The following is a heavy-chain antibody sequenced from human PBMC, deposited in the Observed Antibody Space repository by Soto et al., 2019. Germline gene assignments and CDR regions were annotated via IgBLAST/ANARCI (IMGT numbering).Heavy chain of an antibody. V-gene: IGHV3-23*01. D-gene: IGHD6-6*01. Sequence: GGSLRLSCAASGFTFSSYAMSWVRQAPGKGLEWVSAISGSGGSTYYADSVKGRFTISRDNSKNTLYLQMNSLRAEDTAVYYCAKVGEGRAARTVLAFDIWGQGTMVTVSS. CDR1: GFTFSSYA. CDR2: ISGSGGST. J-gene: IGHJ3*02. CDR3: AKVGEGRAARTVLAFDI.